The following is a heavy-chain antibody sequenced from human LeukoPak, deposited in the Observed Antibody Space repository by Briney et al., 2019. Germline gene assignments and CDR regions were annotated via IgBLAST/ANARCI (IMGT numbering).Heavy chain of an antibody. CDR2: INPSGGST. J-gene: IGHJ6*02. D-gene: IGHD3-22*01. Sequence: ASVKVSCKASGYTFTSYYMHWVRQAPGQGLEWRGIINPSGGSTSYAQKFQGRVTMTRDTSTSTVYMELSSLRSEDTAVYYCARDFVKNYYDSSGYDYYYYYYGMDVWGQGTTVTVSS. V-gene: IGHV1-46*01. CDR3: ARDFVKNYYDSSGYDYYYYYYGMDV. CDR1: GYTFTSYY.